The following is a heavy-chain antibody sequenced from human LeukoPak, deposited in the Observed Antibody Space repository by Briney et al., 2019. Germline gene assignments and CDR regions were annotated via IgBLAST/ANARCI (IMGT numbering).Heavy chain of an antibody. V-gene: IGHV3-15*01. Sequence: PGGSLRLSCKGSGFTFTNACMSWVRLAPGKGLEWVGHIKSQTDGGTTDYAAPLKGRFTISRDDSKNTLYLQLNSLKTEDTAVYYCTTGTWIQLWLADYWGQGTLVTVSS. CDR1: GFTFTNAC. CDR2: IKSQTDGGTT. J-gene: IGHJ4*02. D-gene: IGHD5-18*01. CDR3: TTGTWIQLWLADY.